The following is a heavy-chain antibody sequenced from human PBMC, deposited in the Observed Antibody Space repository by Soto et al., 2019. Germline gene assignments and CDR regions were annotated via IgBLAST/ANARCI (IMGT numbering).Heavy chain of an antibody. J-gene: IGHJ5*02. CDR1: GGSISSGGYY. CDR2: IYYSGST. Sequence: QVQLQEPGPGLVKPSQTLSLTCTVSGGSISSGGYYWSWIRQHPGKGLEWIGYIYYSGSTYYNPSLKSRVTISVDTSKNQFSLKLSSVTAADTAVYYCARDLYSGSYYAWFDPWGQGTLVTVSS. CDR3: ARDLYSGSYYAWFDP. D-gene: IGHD1-26*01. V-gene: IGHV4-31*03.